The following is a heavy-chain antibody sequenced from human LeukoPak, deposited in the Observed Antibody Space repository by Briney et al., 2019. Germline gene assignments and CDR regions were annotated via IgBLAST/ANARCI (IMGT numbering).Heavy chain of an antibody. CDR3: GVSTPVYTSNWYGWFDP. CDR1: GGSFSIYG. J-gene: IGHJ5*02. D-gene: IGHD6-13*01. V-gene: IGHV1-69*01. CDR2: ITPMFGTV. Sequence: SVTVCFTTSGGSFSIYGFSWVRQAPGQGLGWVGGITPMFGTVTYAQKFSGRVTITAAESTSTVYMELSSLRSEDTAMYYCGVSTPVYTSNWYGWFDPWGQGTLVTVSS.